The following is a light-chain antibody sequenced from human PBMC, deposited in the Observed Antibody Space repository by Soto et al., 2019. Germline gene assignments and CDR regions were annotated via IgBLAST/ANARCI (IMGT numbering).Light chain of an antibody. Sequence: DIVMTQSPDSLAVSLGERATINCKSSQSVLYSSNNKNYLTWYQQKPGQPPKLLIYWASTRESGVPDRFSGSGSGTDFTLTISSLQAEDAAVYYCQQYSSTPLTFGGGTKVEIK. CDR3: QQYSSTPLT. J-gene: IGKJ4*01. V-gene: IGKV4-1*01. CDR2: WAS. CDR1: QSVLYSSNNKNY.